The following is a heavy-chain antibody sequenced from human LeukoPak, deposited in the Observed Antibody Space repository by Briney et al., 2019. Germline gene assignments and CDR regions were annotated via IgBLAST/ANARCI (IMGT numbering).Heavy chain of an antibody. CDR3: ASQYSSSWYLSKYFDY. D-gene: IGHD6-13*01. CDR2: IYTSGST. Sequence: SETLSLTCTVSGGSISSYYWSWIRQPAGKGLEWIGRIYTSGSTNYNPSLKSRVTMSVDTSKNQFSLKLSSVTAADTAVYYCASQYSSSWYLSKYFDYWGQGTLVTVFS. J-gene: IGHJ4*02. V-gene: IGHV4-4*07. CDR1: GGSISSYY.